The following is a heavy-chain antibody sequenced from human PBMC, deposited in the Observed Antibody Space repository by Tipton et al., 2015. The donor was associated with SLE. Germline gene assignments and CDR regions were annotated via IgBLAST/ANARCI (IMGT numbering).Heavy chain of an antibody. J-gene: IGHJ4*02. CDR3: ARYFYDSSGVCLFDL. D-gene: IGHD3-22*01. CDR2: LYYSGNT. CDR1: GGSIRSSRHF. V-gene: IGHV4-39*07. Sequence: TLSLTCTVSGGSIRSSRHFWGWIRQPPGKGLEWIGVLYYSGNTYYNPSLKSPVTLSIDTSKNQFSLKMRSVTAADTAVYYCARYFYDSSGVCLFDLWGQGTLVTVSS.